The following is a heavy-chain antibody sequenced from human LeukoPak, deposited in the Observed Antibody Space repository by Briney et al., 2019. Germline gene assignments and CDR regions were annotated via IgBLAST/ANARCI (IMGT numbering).Heavy chain of an antibody. CDR1: GFTFSSYW. Sequence: GGSLRLSCAASGFTFSSYWMSWVRQAPGKGLEWVANIKQDGSEKYYVDSVKGRFTISRDNAKNSLYLQMNSLRAEDTAVYYCARAASSTRAARWYFDYWGQGTLVTVSS. CDR3: ARAASSTRAARWYFDY. CDR2: IKQDGSEK. J-gene: IGHJ4*02. V-gene: IGHV3-7*01. D-gene: IGHD2-2*01.